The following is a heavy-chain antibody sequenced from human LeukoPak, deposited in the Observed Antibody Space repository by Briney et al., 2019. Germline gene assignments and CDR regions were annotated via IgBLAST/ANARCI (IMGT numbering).Heavy chain of an antibody. CDR2: ISSSGRTI. Sequence: DPGGSLRLSCVASRFTFSDYYLSWIRQAPRKGLEWVSNISSSGRTIYYADSVKGRFTISRDNAKNSLYLQMNSLRAEDTAVYYCARPPYSSTDGYPYFGYWGQGTLVTVSS. V-gene: IGHV3-11*01. CDR1: RFTFSDYY. J-gene: IGHJ4*02. D-gene: IGHD6-13*01. CDR3: ARPPYSSTDGYPYFGY.